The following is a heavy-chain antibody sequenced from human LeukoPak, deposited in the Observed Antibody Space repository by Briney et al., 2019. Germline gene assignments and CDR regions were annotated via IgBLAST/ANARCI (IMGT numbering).Heavy chain of an antibody. CDR3: AREAAMGYYFDY. D-gene: IGHD2-2*01. Sequence: GGSLRLSCAASGFTFSSYWMHWVRQAPGKGLVWVSRINSDGSSTSYADSVKGRFTISRDNAKNTLYLRMNTMRAEDTAVYYCAREAAMGYYFDYWGQGTLVTASS. CDR1: GFTFSSYW. J-gene: IGHJ4*02. V-gene: IGHV3-74*01. CDR2: INSDGSST.